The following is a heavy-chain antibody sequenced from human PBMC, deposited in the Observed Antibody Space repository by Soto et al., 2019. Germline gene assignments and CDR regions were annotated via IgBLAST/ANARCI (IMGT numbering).Heavy chain of an antibody. J-gene: IGHJ4*02. CDR3: AKADGEQWLVPHLDN. CDR1: GFSVSANY. V-gene: IGHV3-23*01. CDR2: ISCCGGST. Sequence: GGSLRLSCVASGFSVSANYMTWMRQAPGEGLEWVSGISCCGGSTSYADSVKGRFSIARDDSKNTLSLQMNSLRVEDTAQYYCAKADGEQWLVPHLDNWGQGTLVTVSS. D-gene: IGHD6-19*01.